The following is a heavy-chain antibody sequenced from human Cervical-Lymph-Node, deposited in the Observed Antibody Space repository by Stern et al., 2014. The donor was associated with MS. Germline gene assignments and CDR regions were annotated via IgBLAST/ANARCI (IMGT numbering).Heavy chain of an antibody. J-gene: IGHJ4*02. CDR2: TDPSGGGS. D-gene: IGHD2-15*01. Sequence: QVQLEESGAEVKKPGASVKVSCTATGYTFTNYYMHWLRQAPGQGLEWMGITDPSGGGSTYAQKFQGRVTMTRDTSTSTVYMELSSLRSDDTAVYYCARDLSRSEDYSGGCPNYWGQGSLVTVSS. CDR3: ARDLSRSEDYSGGCPNY. CDR1: GYTFTNYY. V-gene: IGHV1-46*03.